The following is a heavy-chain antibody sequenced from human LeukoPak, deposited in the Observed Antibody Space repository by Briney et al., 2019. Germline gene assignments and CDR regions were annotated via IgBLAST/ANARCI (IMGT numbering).Heavy chain of an antibody. J-gene: IGHJ4*02. CDR3: AKAYTWVQLWSFDY. CDR1: GGSISSYY. Sequence: SETLSLTCTVSGGSISSYYWSWIRQPAGKGLEWIGRIYTSGSTNYNPSLKSRVTMSVDTSKNQFSLKLSSVTAADTAVYYCAKAYTWVQLWSFDYWGQGTLVTVSS. D-gene: IGHD5-18*01. CDR2: IYTSGST. V-gene: IGHV4-4*07.